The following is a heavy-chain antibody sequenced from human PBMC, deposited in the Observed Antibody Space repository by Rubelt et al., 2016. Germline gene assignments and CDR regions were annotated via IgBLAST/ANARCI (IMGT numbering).Heavy chain of an antibody. CDR1: GFTLSSYS. CDR3: ARGVRGDPHY. J-gene: IGHJ4*02. D-gene: IGHD3-16*01. CDR2: ISCSSIFI. Sequence: EVQLVESGGGLVQPGGSLRLSCAASGFTLSSYSMNWVRQAPGKGLEWVSSISCSSIFISYADSVKGRFTISRDNAENSLYLQMNSRRAEDTAVYYCARGVRGDPHYWGQGTLVTVSS. V-gene: IGHV3-21*01.